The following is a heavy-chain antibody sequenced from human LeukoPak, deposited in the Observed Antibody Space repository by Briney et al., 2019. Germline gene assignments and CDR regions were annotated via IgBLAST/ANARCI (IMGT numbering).Heavy chain of an antibody. CDR2: ISGSGGST. J-gene: IGHJ4*02. Sequence: GGSLRLSCGAPGFTFSSYAMSWVRQAPGKGLEWVSSISGSGGSTYYADSVKGRFTISRDNSKNTLYLQMNSLRAEDTAVYYCAKAQHTAMVRHGDYWGRGTLVTVSS. D-gene: IGHD5-18*01. V-gene: IGHV3-23*01. CDR3: AKAQHTAMVRHGDY. CDR1: GFTFSSYA.